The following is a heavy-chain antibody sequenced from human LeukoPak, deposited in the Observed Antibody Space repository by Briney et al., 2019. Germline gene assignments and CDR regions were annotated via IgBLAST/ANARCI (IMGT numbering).Heavy chain of an antibody. Sequence: PGGSLRLSCAASGFTFSSYAMSWVRQAPGKGLEWVSAISVSGGSTYYAGFVRGRFTISRDNSKNTLYLQVHSLRVEDTAVYYCAKDLRVGAADYWGQGTLVTVSS. CDR2: ISVSGGST. CDR3: AKDLRVGAADY. D-gene: IGHD2-15*01. V-gene: IGHV3-23*01. J-gene: IGHJ4*02. CDR1: GFTFSSYA.